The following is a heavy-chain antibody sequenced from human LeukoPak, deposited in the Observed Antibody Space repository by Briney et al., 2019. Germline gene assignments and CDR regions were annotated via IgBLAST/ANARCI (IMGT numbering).Heavy chain of an antibody. CDR3: TKDGHSCHFDY. D-gene: IGHD3/OR15-3a*01. CDR2: ISSSGSTI. J-gene: IGHJ4*02. CDR1: GFTFSSYE. Sequence: GGSLRLSCAASGFTFSSYEMNWVRQAPGKGLEWVSYISSSGSTIFYADSVKGRFTISRDNAKNSLYLQMSSLRTEDTALYYCTKDGHSCHFDYWGQGTLVTVSS. V-gene: IGHV3-48*03.